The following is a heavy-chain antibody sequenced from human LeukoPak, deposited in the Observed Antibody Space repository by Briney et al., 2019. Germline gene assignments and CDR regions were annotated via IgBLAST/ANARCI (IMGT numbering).Heavy chain of an antibody. CDR1: GESLNYYY. D-gene: IGHD5-24*01. V-gene: IGHV4-34*12. Sequence: SDTLSLTCAVYGESLNYYYWSWILQSPEKGLEWIGEVFDGKTTNYNPSLKSRVTISAVTSSNQFSLNLKSVTAADTAVHYCASGAWATRLHSWAQGTLVIVSS. CDR2: VFDGKTT. CDR3: ASGAWATRLHS. J-gene: IGHJ4*02.